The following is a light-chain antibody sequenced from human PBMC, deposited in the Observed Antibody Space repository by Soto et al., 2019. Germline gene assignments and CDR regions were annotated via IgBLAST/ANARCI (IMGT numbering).Light chain of an antibody. Sequence: ILLTQSPSSLSASVGDRVTITCRASQGIDSSFAWYQQKPGKAPKLLIHAASSLQSGVPSRFSGSGSGTDFTLTISSLQPEDFATYYCQQLHDYPITFGQGTRLEIK. CDR3: QQLHDYPIT. V-gene: IGKV1-9*01. CDR1: QGIDSS. CDR2: AAS. J-gene: IGKJ5*01.